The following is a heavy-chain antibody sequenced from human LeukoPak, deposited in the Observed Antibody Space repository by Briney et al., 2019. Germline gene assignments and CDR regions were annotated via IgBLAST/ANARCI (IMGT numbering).Heavy chain of an antibody. Sequence: PSETLSLTCTVSGXSITSKNYYWGWIRQSPGKGLEWIGSIHYSGSSYYNPSLKSRVFISVDTSKSQFFLRVSSVTVADTAIYYCARQQGYYDFETATAFPPYYFDSWGQGTLVTSSS. CDR3: ARQQGYYDFETATAFPPYYFDS. J-gene: IGHJ4*02. CDR2: IHYSGSS. CDR1: GXSITSKNYY. D-gene: IGHD3-3*01. V-gene: IGHV4-39*01.